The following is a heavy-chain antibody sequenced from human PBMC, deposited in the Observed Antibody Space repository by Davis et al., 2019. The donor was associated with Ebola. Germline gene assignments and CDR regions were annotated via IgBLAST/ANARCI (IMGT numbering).Heavy chain of an antibody. V-gene: IGHV3-21*01. CDR2: ISSSSSYI. CDR1: GFTFSSYS. Sequence: GESLKISCAASGFTFSSYSMNWVRQAPGKGLEWVSSISSSSSYIYYADSVKGRFTISRDNAKNSLYLQMNSLRAKDTAVYYCARTLGGDTAMVRWGQGTLVTVSS. J-gene: IGHJ4*02. D-gene: IGHD5-18*01. CDR3: ARTLGGDTAMVR.